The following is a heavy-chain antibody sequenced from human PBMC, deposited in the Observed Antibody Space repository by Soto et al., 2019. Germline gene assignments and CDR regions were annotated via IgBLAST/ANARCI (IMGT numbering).Heavy chain of an antibody. CDR3: ARVSAALWFDP. Sequence: RSLTFTVSVGSISSGGYYWSWIRQHPGKGLEWIGYIYYSGSTYYNPSLKSRVAISVDTSKNQFSLKLSSVTAADTAVYYCARVSAALWFDPWGQGTLVTVSS. V-gene: IGHV4-31*03. J-gene: IGHJ5*02. CDR1: VGSISSGGYY. CDR2: IYYSGST. D-gene: IGHD6-6*01.